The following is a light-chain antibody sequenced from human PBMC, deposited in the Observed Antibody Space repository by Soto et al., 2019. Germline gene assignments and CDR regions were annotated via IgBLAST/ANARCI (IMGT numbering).Light chain of an antibody. V-gene: IGKV3-11*01. CDR1: QSVGSS. J-gene: IGKJ4*01. CDR2: DAS. CDR3: QQRTNWPLT. Sequence: EIVLTQSPATLSLSPGKRATLSCRASQSVGSSLAWYQQKPGQAPRLLIYDASNRATGIPARFSGSGSGTDCTLTISSLEPEDFAVYYCQQRTNWPLTFGGGTKVEI.